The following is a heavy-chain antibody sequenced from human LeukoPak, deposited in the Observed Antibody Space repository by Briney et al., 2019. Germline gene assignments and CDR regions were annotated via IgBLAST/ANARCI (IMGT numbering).Heavy chain of an antibody. D-gene: IGHD4-17*01. CDR2: ISGSGGST. CDR1: GFTFSSYA. J-gene: IGHJ5*02. Sequence: PGGSLRLSCAASGFTFSSYAMSWVRQAPGKGLEWVSAISGSGGSTYYADSVKGRFTISRDNSKNTLYLQMNSLRAEDTAVYYCAKEYFVPDHDYGDYSWFDPWGQGTLVTVSS. CDR3: AKEYFVPDHDYGDYSWFDP. V-gene: IGHV3-23*01.